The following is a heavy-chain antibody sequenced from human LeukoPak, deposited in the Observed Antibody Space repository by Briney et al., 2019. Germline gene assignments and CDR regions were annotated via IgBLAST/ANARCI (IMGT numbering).Heavy chain of an antibody. CDR1: GGSIESYY. Sequence: SETLSLTCSVSGGSIESYYWSWIRQPPGKGLEFIGYIAASGTTKHNPSLKSRVTLSMDTSKNQFSLKLRSVTAADTAVYYCASLVAARPDHFDYWGQGTLVTVSS. D-gene: IGHD6-6*01. CDR2: IAASGTT. V-gene: IGHV4-4*08. CDR3: ASLVAARPDHFDY. J-gene: IGHJ4*02.